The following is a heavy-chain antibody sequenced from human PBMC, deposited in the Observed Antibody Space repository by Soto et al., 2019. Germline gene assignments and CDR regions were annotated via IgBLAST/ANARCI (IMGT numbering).Heavy chain of an antibody. CDR3: AKDLNEDFWSGYPYYYYYGMDV. J-gene: IGHJ6*02. V-gene: IGHV1-58*01. Sequence: SVKVSCKASGFTFTSSAVQWVRQARGQRLEWIGWIVVGSGNTNYAQKYQERVTITRDMSTSTAYMELSSLRAEDTAVYYCAKDLNEDFWSGYPYYYYYGMDVWGQGTTVTVSS. CDR2: IVVGSGNT. D-gene: IGHD3-3*01. CDR1: GFTFTSSA.